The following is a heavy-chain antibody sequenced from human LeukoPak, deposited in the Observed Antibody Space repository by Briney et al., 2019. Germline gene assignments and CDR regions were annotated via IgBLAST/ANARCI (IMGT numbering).Heavy chain of an antibody. CDR2: IYYSGST. J-gene: IGHJ4*02. CDR1: GGSISSYY. V-gene: IGHV4-59*01. Sequence: SETLSLTCTVPGGSISSYYWSWIRQPPGKGLEWIGYIYYSGSTNYNPSLKSRVTISVDTSKNQFSLKLSSVTAADTAVYYCASFGAGGPPFDYWGQGTLVTVSS. D-gene: IGHD3-10*01. CDR3: ASFGAGGPPFDY.